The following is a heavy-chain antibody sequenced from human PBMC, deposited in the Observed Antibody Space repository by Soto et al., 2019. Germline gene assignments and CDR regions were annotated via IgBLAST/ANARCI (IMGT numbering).Heavy chain of an antibody. D-gene: IGHD1-26*01. CDR3: ARGRSHEWELLVQYFDY. V-gene: IGHV4-59*02. J-gene: IGHJ4*02. CDR1: GCSVRNSY. Sequence: PSATLSRTCTVSGCSVRNSYWGWLRQPPGKGLEWVAYVYYSVSTNYNPSLGSRVTISVDKSKNQFSLKMTSVTGADTAVYYCARGRSHEWELLVQYFDYWGQGTLVTVSS. CDR2: VYYSVST.